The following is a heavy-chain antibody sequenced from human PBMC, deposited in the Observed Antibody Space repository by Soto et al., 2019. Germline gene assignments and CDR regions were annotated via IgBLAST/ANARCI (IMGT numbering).Heavy chain of an antibody. Sequence: GGSLRLSCAASGFTFSSYGMHWVRQAPGKGLEWVAVISYDGSNKYYADSVKGRFTISRDNSKNTLYLQMNSLRAEDTAVYYCAKDSGEAALQPMDYWGQGTLVTVSS. CDR1: GFTFSSYG. V-gene: IGHV3-30*18. D-gene: IGHD6-6*01. J-gene: IGHJ4*02. CDR2: ISYDGSNK. CDR3: AKDSGEAALQPMDY.